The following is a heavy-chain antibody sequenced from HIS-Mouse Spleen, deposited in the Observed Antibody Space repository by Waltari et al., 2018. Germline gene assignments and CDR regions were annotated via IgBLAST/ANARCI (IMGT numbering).Heavy chain of an antibody. Sequence: QLQLQESGPGLVKPSETLSLTCTVSGGSISSSSYYWGWIRQPPGKGLEWIGSIYYIGSTYYNPSLKSRVTISVDTSKNQVSLKLSSVTAADTAVYYCARDLGSSFDYWGQGTLVTVSS. V-gene: IGHV4-39*07. CDR1: GGSISSSSYY. D-gene: IGHD1-26*01. CDR2: IYYIGST. J-gene: IGHJ4*02. CDR3: ARDLGSSFDY.